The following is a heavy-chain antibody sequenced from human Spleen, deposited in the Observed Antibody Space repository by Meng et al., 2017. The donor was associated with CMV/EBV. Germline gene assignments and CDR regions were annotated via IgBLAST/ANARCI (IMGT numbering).Heavy chain of an antibody. CDR2: ISAYNDDT. CDR3: ARDGGDYWSGHSNNHDAIDI. V-gene: IGHV1-18*01. Sequence: ASVKVSCKASGYTFTDYGITWVRQAPGQGLEWMGWISAYNDDTNYAQNFQGRVIVTTEISTSTAYMELRSLRADDTAMYYCARDGGDYWSGHSNNHDAIDIWGQGTMVTVSS. CDR1: GYTFTDYG. J-gene: IGHJ3*02. D-gene: IGHD3-3*01.